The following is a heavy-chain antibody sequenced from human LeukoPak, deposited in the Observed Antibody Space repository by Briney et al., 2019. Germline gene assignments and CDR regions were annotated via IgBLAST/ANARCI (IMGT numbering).Heavy chain of an antibody. V-gene: IGHV3-43D*03. CDR3: VRTIGYSGYDQRDY. CDR2: ISWDGGST. CDR1: GFTFDDYA. D-gene: IGHD5-12*01. Sequence: GGSLRLSCAASGFTFDDYAMHWVRQAPGKGLEWVSLISWDGGSTYYADSVKGRFTISRDNAKNSLYLQMNSLRAEDAAVYYCVRTIGYSGYDQRDYWGQGTLVTVSS. J-gene: IGHJ4*02.